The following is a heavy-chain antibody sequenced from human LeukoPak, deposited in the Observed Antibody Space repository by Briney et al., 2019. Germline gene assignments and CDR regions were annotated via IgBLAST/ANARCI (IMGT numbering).Heavy chain of an antibody. CDR1: GGSISSYY. CDR3: ASLSRWELEYFDY. V-gene: IGHV4-59*01. Sequence: SETQSLTCTVSGGSISSYYWSWIRQPPGKGLEWIGYIYYSGSTNYNPSLKSRVTISVDTSKNQFSLKLSSVTAADTAVYYCASLSRWELEYFDYWGRGSLVTVSS. D-gene: IGHD1-26*01. CDR2: IYYSGST. J-gene: IGHJ4*02.